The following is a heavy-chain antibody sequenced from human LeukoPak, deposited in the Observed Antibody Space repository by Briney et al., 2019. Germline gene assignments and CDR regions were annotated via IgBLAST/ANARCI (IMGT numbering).Heavy chain of an antibody. V-gene: IGHV4-4*07. CDR2: IYTSGYT. D-gene: IGHD5-18*01. J-gene: IGHJ3*02. CDR1: GDSLSTSY. CDR3: ARFDTAMVQGAFDI. Sequence: SETLSLTCTVSGDSLSTSYWSWVRQPAGKGLEWIGRIYTSGYTNYNPSLRSRVTISVDTSKNQFSLKLSSVTAADTAVYYCARFDTAMVQGAFDIWGQGTMVTVSP.